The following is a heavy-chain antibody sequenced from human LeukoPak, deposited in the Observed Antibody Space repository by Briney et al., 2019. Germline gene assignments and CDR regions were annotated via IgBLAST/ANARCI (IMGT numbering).Heavy chain of an antibody. D-gene: IGHD4-17*01. CDR3: AREDYGSQNDY. V-gene: IGHV1-69*05. Sequence: SVKVSCEASGGTFSSYAISWVRQAPGQGLEWMGRIIPIFGTANYAQKFQGRVTITTDESTSTAYMELSSLRSEDTAVYYCAREDYGSQNDYWGQGTLVTVSS. J-gene: IGHJ4*02. CDR1: GGTFSSYA. CDR2: IIPIFGTA.